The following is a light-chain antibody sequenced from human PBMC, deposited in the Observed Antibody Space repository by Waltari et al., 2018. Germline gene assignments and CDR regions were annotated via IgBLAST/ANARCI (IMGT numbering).Light chain of an antibody. CDR2: EVN. J-gene: IGLJ1*01. Sequence: QSALPQPASGSGSPGQSFTIPGTGTSSDIGGFNRVSWYQQFPGRAPELIIYEVNKGPSGVSTRFSGSKSGSTASLTIAGVQAEDEADSYCCSYGTGSTYVFGTGTKVTV. V-gene: IGLV2-23*02. CDR1: SSDIGGFNR. CDR3: CSYGTGSTYV.